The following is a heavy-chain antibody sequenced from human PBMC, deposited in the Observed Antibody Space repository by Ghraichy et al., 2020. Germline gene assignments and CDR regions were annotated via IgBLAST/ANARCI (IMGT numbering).Heavy chain of an antibody. CDR3: ARVREDYYYYYGMDV. J-gene: IGHJ6*02. Sequence: LSLTCAASGFTFSSYSMNWVRQAPGKGLEWVSSISSSSSYIYYADSVKGRFTISRDNAKNSLYLQMNSLRAEDTAVYYCARVREDYYYYYGMDVWGQGTTVTVSS. CDR1: GFTFSSYS. CDR2: ISSSSSYI. V-gene: IGHV3-21*01.